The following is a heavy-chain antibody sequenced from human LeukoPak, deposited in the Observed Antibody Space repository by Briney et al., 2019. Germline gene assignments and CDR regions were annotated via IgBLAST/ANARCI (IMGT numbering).Heavy chain of an antibody. CDR2: TSSSSSYI. Sequence: KPGGSLRLSCAASGFTFSSHSMNWVRQAPGKGLEWVSSTSSSSSYIYYADSVKGRFTISRDNAKNSLYLQMNSLRAEDTAVYYCARVGIEYSSSSPLDYWGQGTLVTVSS. V-gene: IGHV3-21*01. CDR3: ARVGIEYSSSSPLDY. J-gene: IGHJ4*02. CDR1: GFTFSSHS. D-gene: IGHD6-6*01.